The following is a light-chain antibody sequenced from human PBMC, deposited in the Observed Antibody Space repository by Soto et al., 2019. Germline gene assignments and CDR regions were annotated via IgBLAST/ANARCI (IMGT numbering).Light chain of an antibody. CDR1: QSVSSN. CDR3: QQYNNWPPWR. CDR2: GAS. J-gene: IGKJ1*01. V-gene: IGKV3-15*01. Sequence: EIVMTQSPATLSVSPGERATLSCRASQSVSSNLAWYQQKPGQAPRLLIYGASTRATGVPARFSGSGSGTEFTPPISSLQSEDFAVYYCQQYNNWPPWRFGQGTKVEIK.